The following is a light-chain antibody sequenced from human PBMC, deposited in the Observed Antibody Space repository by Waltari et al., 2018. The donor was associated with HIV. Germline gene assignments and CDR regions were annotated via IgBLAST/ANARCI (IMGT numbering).Light chain of an antibody. CDR2: DAS. J-gene: IGKJ2*01. Sequence: IVLTQSPGTLSLFPGERATLSCRASQSVSNTFLAWYQQRPDQAPRLLIFDASTRATGIPARFSGSGSGTDLTLTISRLEPEDFAVYYCQQYATSPYNFGQGTKLEIK. CDR3: QQYATSPYN. V-gene: IGKV3-20*01. CDR1: QSVSNTF.